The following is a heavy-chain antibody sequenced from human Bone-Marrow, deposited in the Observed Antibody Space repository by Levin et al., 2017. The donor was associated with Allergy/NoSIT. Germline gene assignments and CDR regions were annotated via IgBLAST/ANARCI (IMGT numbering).Heavy chain of an antibody. CDR1: GGSISSSSYY. CDR3: ARVVGAAAENDY. D-gene: IGHD6-13*01. CDR2: IYYSGST. Sequence: SETLSLTCTVSGGSISSSSYYWGWIRQPPGKGLEWIGSIYYSGSTYYNPSLKSRVTISVDTSKNQFSLKLSSVTAADTAVYYCARVVGAAAENDYWGQGTLVTVSS. V-gene: IGHV4-39*01. J-gene: IGHJ4*02.